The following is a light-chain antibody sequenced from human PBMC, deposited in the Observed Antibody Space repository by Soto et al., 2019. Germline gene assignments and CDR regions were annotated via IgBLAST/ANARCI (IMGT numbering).Light chain of an antibody. CDR3: QQYGSSPT. CDR1: QSVSSSY. Sequence: EIALTQSPGTLSLSPGERATLSCRASQSVSSSYLAWYQQKPGQAPRLLIYGASSRATGIPDRFSGSGSGTDFTLTISSLEPEDFAVYYCQQYGSSPTFGQGTRLETK. V-gene: IGKV3-20*01. J-gene: IGKJ5*01. CDR2: GAS.